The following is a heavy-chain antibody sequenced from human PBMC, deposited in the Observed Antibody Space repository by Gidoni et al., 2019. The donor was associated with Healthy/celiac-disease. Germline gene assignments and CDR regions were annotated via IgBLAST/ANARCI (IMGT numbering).Heavy chain of an antibody. J-gene: IGHJ5*02. Sequence: QVQLVQSGAEVKKPGSSVKVSCKASGGPFSSYAISWVGQAPGQGLEWMGGIIPIFGTANYAQKFQGRVTITADESTSTAYMELSSLRPEDTAVYYCARVRSGYGSGSRNWFDPWGQGTLVTVSS. V-gene: IGHV1-69*01. CDR2: IIPIFGTA. CDR3: ARVRSGYGSGSRNWFDP. D-gene: IGHD3-10*01. CDR1: GGPFSSYA.